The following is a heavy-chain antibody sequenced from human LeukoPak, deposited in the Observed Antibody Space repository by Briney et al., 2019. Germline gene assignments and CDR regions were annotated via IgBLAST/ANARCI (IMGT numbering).Heavy chain of an antibody. CDR3: ASAYCGGDCSNYYYYYMDV. CDR2: IIPIFGTA. D-gene: IGHD2-21*02. V-gene: IGHV1-69*05. J-gene: IGHJ6*03. CDR1: GGTFSSYA. Sequence: SVTVSCKASGGTFSSYAISWVRQAPGQGLEWMGGIIPIFGTANYAQKFQGRVTITTDESTSTAYMELSSLRSEDTAVYYCASAYCGGDCSNYYYYYMDVWGKGTTVTVSS.